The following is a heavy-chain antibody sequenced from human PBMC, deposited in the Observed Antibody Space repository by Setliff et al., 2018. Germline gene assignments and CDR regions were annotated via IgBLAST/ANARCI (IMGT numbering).Heavy chain of an antibody. J-gene: IGHJ6*03. Sequence: PSETLSLTCTVSGGSVGNSHYYWSWIRQPAGKGLEWIGRINRRGSTNFSPSLKSRVTISLDTSKNQFSLNLTSVTAADTAVYYCARASSGWYSAYYYYMDVWGKGTTVTVSS. CDR2: INRRGST. CDR1: GGSVGNSHYY. CDR3: ARASSGWYSAYYYYMDV. D-gene: IGHD6-19*01. V-gene: IGHV4-61*02.